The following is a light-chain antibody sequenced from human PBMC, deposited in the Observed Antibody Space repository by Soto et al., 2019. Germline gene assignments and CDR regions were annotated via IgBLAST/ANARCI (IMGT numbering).Light chain of an antibody. CDR3: QKYNSASLT. J-gene: IGKJ4*01. CDR1: QGISNY. CDR2: GAS. Sequence: DIQMTQSPSSLAASVGDRGTSSCRAGQGISNYLAWFQQRPGKVPKVLIYGASTLQSGVPSRFSGRGSGTDFTLTISSLQPEDVATYYCQKYNSASLTFGGGTKVYIK. V-gene: IGKV1-27*01.